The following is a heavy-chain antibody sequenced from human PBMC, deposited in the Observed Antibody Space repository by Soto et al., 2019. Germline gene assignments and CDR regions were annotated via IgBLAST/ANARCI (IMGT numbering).Heavy chain of an antibody. J-gene: IGHJ6*01. CDR1: GDSISSSNFF. CDR2: ISYSGTT. V-gene: IGHV4-39*01. CDR3: AIPPFYNGLDV. Sequence: QLQLQESGPGLVQPSETLSLMCTVSGDSISSSNFFWVWIRQPPGKGLEWIGSISYSGTTHYDRSLKSRVTIAADTSKNQFSLRLNFVTAADTAVYYCAIPPFYNGLDVW.